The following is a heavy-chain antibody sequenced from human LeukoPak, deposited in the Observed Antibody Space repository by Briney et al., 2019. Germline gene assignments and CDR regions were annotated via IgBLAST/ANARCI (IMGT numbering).Heavy chain of an antibody. CDR2: ISYDGSNK. J-gene: IGHJ4*02. CDR3: AKDGTIAYSGYEWMAAVGHFDY. D-gene: IGHD5-12*01. V-gene: IGHV3-30*18. Sequence: SGRSLRLSCAASGFTFSSYGMHWVRQAPGKGLEWVAVISYDGSNKYYADSVKGRFTISRDNSKNTLYLQMNSLRAEDTAVYYCAKDGTIAYSGYEWMAAVGHFDYWGQGTLVTVSS. CDR1: GFTFSSYG.